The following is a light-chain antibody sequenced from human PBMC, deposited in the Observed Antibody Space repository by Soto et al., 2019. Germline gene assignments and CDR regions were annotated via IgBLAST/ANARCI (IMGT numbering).Light chain of an antibody. CDR2: KAS. CDR1: QYISSW. J-gene: IGKJ1*01. CDR3: QQYNSQRT. V-gene: IGKV1-5*03. Sequence: DIQMTQSPSTLSASVGDRVTITCRASQYISSWLAWYQQKPGKAPKLLIYKASSLESGVPSRFSGSGSGTAFTLTTSSLQPDDFATYYCQQYNSQRTFGQGTKVEIK.